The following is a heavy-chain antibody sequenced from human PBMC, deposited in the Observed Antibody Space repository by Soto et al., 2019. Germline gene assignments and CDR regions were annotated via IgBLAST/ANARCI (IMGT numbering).Heavy chain of an antibody. J-gene: IGHJ4*02. Sequence: PGGSLRLSCAASGFTLSSYEMNWVRQAPGKGLEWVSYISSSGSTIYYADSVKGRFTISRDNAKNSLYLQMNSLRAEDTAVYYCARATLYYFDYWGQGTLVTVS. D-gene: IGHD2-15*01. CDR2: ISSSGSTI. V-gene: IGHV3-48*03. CDR3: ARATLYYFDY. CDR1: GFTLSSYE.